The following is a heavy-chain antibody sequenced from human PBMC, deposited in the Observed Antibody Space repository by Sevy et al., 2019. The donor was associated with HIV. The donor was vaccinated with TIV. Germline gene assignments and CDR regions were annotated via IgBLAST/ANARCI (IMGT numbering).Heavy chain of an antibody. V-gene: IGHV3-48*03. D-gene: IGHD1-1*01. CDR1: GFSFSSYE. CDR2: ISSSGSST. Sequence: GGSLRLSCAASGFSFSSYEMNWVRQAPGNGLQWLSYISSSGSSTYYADSVKGRFTISRDNAKNSLYLQMNSLRAEDTAVYYCARGGRHRDVYNRKDAFDIWGQGTMVTVSS. J-gene: IGHJ3*02. CDR3: ARGGRHRDVYNRKDAFDI.